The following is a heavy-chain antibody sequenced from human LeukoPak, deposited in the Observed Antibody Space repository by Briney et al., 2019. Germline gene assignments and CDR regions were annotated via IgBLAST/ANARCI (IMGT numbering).Heavy chain of an antibody. CDR2: ISSSGSRT. CDR3: AKDPGPLFDGYFDD. Sequence: GGSLRLSCAASGFTFSSYAMSWVRQAPGKGLEWVSGISSSGSRTYYADSVKGRFTISRDNSKNTLYLQMNSLRAEDAAVYHCAKDPGPLFDGYFDDWGQRTLVTVSS. V-gene: IGHV3-23*01. D-gene: IGHD3-10*02. J-gene: IGHJ4*02. CDR1: GFTFSSYA.